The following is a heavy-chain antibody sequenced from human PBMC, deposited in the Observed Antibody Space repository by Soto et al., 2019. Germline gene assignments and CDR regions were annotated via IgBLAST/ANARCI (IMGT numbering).Heavy chain of an antibody. Sequence: QVQLVESGGGVVQPGRSLRLSCAASGFTFSSYGMHWVRQAPGKGLEWVAVIWYDGSNKYYADSVKGRFTISRDNSKNTLYLQMNSLRAEDTAVYYCARDARIAVAGVSGFDYWGQGTLVTVSS. CDR1: GFTFSSYG. V-gene: IGHV3-33*01. CDR2: IWYDGSNK. D-gene: IGHD6-19*01. J-gene: IGHJ4*02. CDR3: ARDARIAVAGVSGFDY.